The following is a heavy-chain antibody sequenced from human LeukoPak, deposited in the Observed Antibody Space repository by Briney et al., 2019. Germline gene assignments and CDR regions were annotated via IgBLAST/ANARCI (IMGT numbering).Heavy chain of an antibody. J-gene: IGHJ4*02. CDR2: IYTSGST. Sequence: SETLSLTCTVSGGSISSYYWSWIRQPAGKGLEWIGRIYTSGSTNYNPSLKSRVTMSVDTSKNQFSLKLSSVTAADTAVYYCARGPTDFWSGYYLDYWGQGTLVTVSS. V-gene: IGHV4-4*07. CDR3: ARGPTDFWSGYYLDY. CDR1: GGSISSYY. D-gene: IGHD3-3*01.